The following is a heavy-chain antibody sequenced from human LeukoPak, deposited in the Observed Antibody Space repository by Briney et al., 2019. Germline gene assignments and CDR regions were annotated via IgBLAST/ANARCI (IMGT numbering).Heavy chain of an antibody. CDR2: ISGDGGST. V-gene: IGHV3-43*02. J-gene: IGHJ4*02. D-gene: IGHD3-22*01. Sequence: GGSLRLSCAASGFTFDDYAMHWVRQAPGKGLEWVSLISGDGGSTYYADSVKGRFTISRDNSKNSLYLQMNSLRTEDTALYYCAKEHYSYYYDSSGNLLDYWGQGTLVTVSS. CDR3: AKEHYSYYYDSSGNLLDY. CDR1: GFTFDDYA.